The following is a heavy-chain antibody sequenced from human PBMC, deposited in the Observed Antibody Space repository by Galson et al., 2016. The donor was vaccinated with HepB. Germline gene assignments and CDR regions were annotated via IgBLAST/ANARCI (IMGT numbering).Heavy chain of an antibody. J-gene: IGHJ4*02. CDR2: VNWNGASK. Sequence: SLRLSCAASGFTFLDHGMDWVRQAPGKGLEWVSSVNWNGASKAYADSVKGRFTISRDNAKNSLSLQMNSLRAEDTALYFCARESGDFNTGQIYLDYWGQGTLVTASS. CDR1: GFTFLDHG. V-gene: IGHV3-20*04. CDR3: ARESGDFNTGQIYLDY. D-gene: IGHD2-21*02.